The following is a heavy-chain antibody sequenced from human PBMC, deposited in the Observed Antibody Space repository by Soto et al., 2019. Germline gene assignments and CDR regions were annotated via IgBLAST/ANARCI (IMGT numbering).Heavy chain of an antibody. CDR2: IYYSGST. Sequence: PSETLSLTCTVSGGSISSGGYYWSWIRQHPGKGLEWIGYIYYSGSTYYNPSLKSRVTISVDTSKNQFSLKLSSVTAADTAVYYCARGDYYDSSGYYPYFDYWGQGTLVTV. CDR1: GGSISSGGYY. CDR3: ARGDYYDSSGYYPYFDY. D-gene: IGHD3-22*01. J-gene: IGHJ4*02. V-gene: IGHV4-31*03.